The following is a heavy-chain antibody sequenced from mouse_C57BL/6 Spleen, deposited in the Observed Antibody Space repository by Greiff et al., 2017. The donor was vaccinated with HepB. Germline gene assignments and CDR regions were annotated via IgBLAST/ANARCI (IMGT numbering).Heavy chain of an antibody. Sequence: EVKLVESGGGLVQPKGSLKLSCAASGFSFNTYAMNWVRQAPGKGLEWVARIRSKSNNYATYYADSVKDRFTISRDDSESMLYLQMNNLKTEDTAMYYCVRLGSSGYVGYAMDYWGQGTSVTVSS. D-gene: IGHD3-2*02. V-gene: IGHV10-1*01. CDR2: IRSKSNNYAT. J-gene: IGHJ4*01. CDR1: GFSFNTYA. CDR3: VRLGSSGYVGYAMDY.